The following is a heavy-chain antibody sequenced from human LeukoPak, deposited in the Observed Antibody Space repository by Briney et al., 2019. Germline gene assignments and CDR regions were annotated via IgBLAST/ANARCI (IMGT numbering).Heavy chain of an antibody. Sequence: GGSLRLSCAASGFTVSSNYMSWVRQAPGKGLEWVSVIYSGGSTYYADSVKGRFTISRDNSKNTLYLQMNSLRAEDTAVYHCAREAPYYYDSSGYFDYWGQGTLVTVSS. D-gene: IGHD3-22*01. CDR3: AREAPYYYDSSGYFDY. CDR2: IYSGGST. J-gene: IGHJ4*02. V-gene: IGHV3-53*01. CDR1: GFTVSSNY.